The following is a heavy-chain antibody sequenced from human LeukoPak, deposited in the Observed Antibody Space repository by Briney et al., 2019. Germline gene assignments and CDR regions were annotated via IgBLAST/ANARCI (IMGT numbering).Heavy chain of an antibody. D-gene: IGHD3-10*01. Sequence: GGSLRLSCAASGFTFINAWMAWVRQAPGKGLEWVGRIKSKTDGGTTDYAAPVKGRSTISRDDSKNTLYLQMNSLKTEDTAVYYCTTDSTGPMVRGVPLDYWGQGTLVTVSS. V-gene: IGHV3-15*01. CDR1: GFTFINAW. CDR3: TTDSTGPMVRGVPLDY. J-gene: IGHJ4*02. CDR2: IKSKTDGGTT.